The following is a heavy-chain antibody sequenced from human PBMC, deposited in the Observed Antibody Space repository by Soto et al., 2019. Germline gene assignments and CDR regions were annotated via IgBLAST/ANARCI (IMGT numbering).Heavy chain of an antibody. CDR2: ISGSGGST. J-gene: IGHJ4*02. D-gene: IGHD4-17*01. Sequence: EVQLLESGGGLVQPGGSLRLSCAASGFTFSSYAMSWVLQAPGKGLEWVAAISGSGGSTYYADSVKGRFTISRDNSKNTLYLQMNGRTAEDTAVYYCAKDLTLNYGDTLSDVYWGQGTLVTVSS. CDR3: AKDLTLNYGDTLSDVY. V-gene: IGHV3-23*01. CDR1: GFTFSSYA.